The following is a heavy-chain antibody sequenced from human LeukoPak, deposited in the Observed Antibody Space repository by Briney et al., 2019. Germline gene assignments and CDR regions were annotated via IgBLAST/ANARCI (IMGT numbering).Heavy chain of an antibody. CDR2: ISDSGGST. CDR3: VSGRYGSGSEIFDY. J-gene: IGHJ4*02. D-gene: IGHD3-10*01. Sequence: GGTLRLSCAASGFTFSSYGMTWVRQAPGKGLEWVSTISDSGGSTYYADSVKGRFTISRDNSKNSLYLQMNSLRAEDTALYYCVSGRYGSGSEIFDYWGRGTLVTVSS. V-gene: IGHV3-23*01. CDR1: GFTFSSYG.